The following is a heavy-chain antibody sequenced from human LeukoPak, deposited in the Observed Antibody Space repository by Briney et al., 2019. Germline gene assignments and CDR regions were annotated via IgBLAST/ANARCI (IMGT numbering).Heavy chain of an antibody. CDR2: IGGNGINT. D-gene: IGHD1-26*01. V-gene: IGHV3-23*01. CDR1: GFIFSSHA. J-gene: IGHJ4*02. CDR3: TTWAVGVNPPQQDY. Sequence: GGSLRLSCAASGFIFSSHAMNWVRQAPGKGLEWVSVIGGNGINTYYVDSVKGRFTISRDNSKNTLYLQMNSLKTEDTAVYYCTTWAVGVNPPQQDYWGQGTLVTVSS.